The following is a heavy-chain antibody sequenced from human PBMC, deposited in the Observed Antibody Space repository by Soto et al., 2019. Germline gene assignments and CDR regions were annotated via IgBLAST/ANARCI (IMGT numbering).Heavy chain of an antibody. D-gene: IGHD1-26*01. CDR1: GGTFSSYA. Sequence: QVQLVQAGAEVKKPGSSVKVSCKASGGTFSSYAISWVRQAPGQGLGWMGGIIPIFGTANYAQKFQGRDTITADENTSTADMEQSSLSCEDTAVYYCEGGIVGATSPVFDEYYGMDVWGQGTPVTVSS. CDR3: EGGIVGATSPVFDEYYGMDV. J-gene: IGHJ6*02. V-gene: IGHV1-69*12. CDR2: IIPIFGTA.